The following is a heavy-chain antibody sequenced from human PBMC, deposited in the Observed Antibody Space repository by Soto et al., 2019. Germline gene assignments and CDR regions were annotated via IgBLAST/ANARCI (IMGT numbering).Heavy chain of an antibody. CDR1: GGSFSGYY. CDR2: INHSGST. J-gene: IGHJ4*02. D-gene: IGHD2-15*01. Sequence: QVQLQQWGAGLLKPSETLSLTCAVYGGSFSGYYWSWIRQPPGKGLEWIGEINHSGSTNYNPPLKSRVTISVDTSKNQFSLKLSSVTAADTAVYYCARATYCSGGSCSATFDYWGQGTLVTVSS. CDR3: ARATYCSGGSCSATFDY. V-gene: IGHV4-34*01.